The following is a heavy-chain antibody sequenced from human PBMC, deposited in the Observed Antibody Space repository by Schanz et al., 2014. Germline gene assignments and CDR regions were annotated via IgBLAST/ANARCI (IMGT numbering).Heavy chain of an antibody. V-gene: IGHV3-23*04. CDR3: VSSGSYSSYAS. D-gene: IGHD3-10*01. Sequence: EVQLVESGGGLIQPGGSLRLSCASSGFSFTTYAMSWVRQAPGKGLEWVSSISSGGGSTYYADSVKGRFTISRDNAKNSLYLQRNNLRAEDTAVYHCVSSGSYSSYASWGQGTLVTVSS. CDR1: GFSFTTYA. J-gene: IGHJ4*02. CDR2: ISSGGGST.